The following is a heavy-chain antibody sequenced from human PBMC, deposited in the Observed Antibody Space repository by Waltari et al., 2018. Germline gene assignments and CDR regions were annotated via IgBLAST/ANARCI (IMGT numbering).Heavy chain of an antibody. J-gene: IGHJ4*02. CDR1: GFTFSTAW. V-gene: IGHV3-15*01. CDR3: TAEYYGSLKH. Sequence: EVQMVESGGGLVKPGGSLRLSCAASGFTFSTAWLSWVRQAPGKGLGWVGRIKSKTDGGTTDYAAPVKGRFTISRDDSKNTLYLQMNSLKTEDTAVYYCTAEYYGSLKHWGQGTLVTVSS. CDR2: IKSKTDGGTT. D-gene: IGHD3-10*01.